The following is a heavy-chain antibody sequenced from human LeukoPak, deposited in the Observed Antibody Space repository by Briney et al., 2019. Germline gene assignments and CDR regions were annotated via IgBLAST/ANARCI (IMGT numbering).Heavy chain of an antibody. V-gene: IGHV3-23*01. Sequence: PGGSLRLSCAASGFTFSSYAMSWVRQAPGKGLEWVSAFSGSGGSTYYADSVKGRFTISRDNSKNTLYLQMNSLRAEDTAVYYCAKAEYYDFWSGSYYFDYWGQGTLVTVSS. CDR1: GFTFSSYA. CDR3: AKAEYYDFWSGSYYFDY. D-gene: IGHD3-3*01. CDR2: FSGSGGST. J-gene: IGHJ4*02.